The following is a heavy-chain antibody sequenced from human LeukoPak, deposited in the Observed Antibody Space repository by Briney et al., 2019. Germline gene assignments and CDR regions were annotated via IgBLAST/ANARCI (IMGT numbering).Heavy chain of an antibody. Sequence: GGSLRLSCAASGFTFSSYAMSWVRQAPGKGLEWVSAIGDSGGSTYYADSVKGRFTISRDNSKNTLYLQMSSLRAEDTALYYCARGENWFDPWGQGTLVTVSS. V-gene: IGHV3-23*01. J-gene: IGHJ5*02. CDR1: GFTFSSYA. CDR2: IGDSGGST. CDR3: ARGENWFDP.